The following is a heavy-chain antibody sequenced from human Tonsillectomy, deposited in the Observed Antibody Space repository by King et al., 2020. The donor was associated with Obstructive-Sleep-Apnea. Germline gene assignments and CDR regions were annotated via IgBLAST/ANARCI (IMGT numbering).Heavy chain of an antibody. J-gene: IGHJ4*02. Sequence: VQLVESGGGLVKPGWSLRLSCAASGFTFSSFIMNWVRQAPGKGLEWVTFISSSSSYIYYADSVKGRFTISRDNAKNSLYLQMNSLRAEDTAVYYCARDGNWTIDYWGQGTLVTVSS. CDR2: ISSSSSYI. CDR1: GFTFSSFI. D-gene: IGHD3/OR15-3a*01. V-gene: IGHV3-21*01. CDR3: ARDGNWTIDY.